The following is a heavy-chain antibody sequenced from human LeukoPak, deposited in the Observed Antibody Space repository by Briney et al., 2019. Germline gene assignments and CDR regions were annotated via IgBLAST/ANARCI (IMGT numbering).Heavy chain of an antibody. CDR3: ARVDSSGWNAFDI. CDR2: IYYSGST. V-gene: IGHV4-30-4*02. J-gene: IGHJ3*02. D-gene: IGHD6-19*01. CDR1: GGSISSGDYY. Sequence: SETLSLTCTVSGGSISSGDYYWSWIRQPSGKGLEWIGYIYYSGSTYYNPSLKSRVTISVDTSKNQFSLKLSSVTAADTAVYYCARVDSSGWNAFDIWGQGTMVTVSS.